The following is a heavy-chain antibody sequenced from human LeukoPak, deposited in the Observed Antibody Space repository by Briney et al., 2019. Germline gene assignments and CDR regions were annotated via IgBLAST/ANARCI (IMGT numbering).Heavy chain of an antibody. D-gene: IGHD3-10*01. Sequence: SETLSLTCAVSGGSVSSSSYYWGWHRQPPGKGLEWIGVIYYLASTYYHPSLKSRVTISVHPSKNHFSLKLSSVTAADTAVYYCARCDFGSGSYSPHFDYWGQGPLVNVSP. CDR3: ARCDFGSGSYSPHFDY. CDR2: IYYLAST. V-gene: IGHV4-39*02. J-gene: IGHJ4*02. CDR1: GGSVSSSSYY.